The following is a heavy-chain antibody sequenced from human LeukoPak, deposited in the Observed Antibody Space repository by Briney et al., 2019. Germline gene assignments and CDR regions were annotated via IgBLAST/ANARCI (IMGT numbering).Heavy chain of an antibody. CDR1: GASISGYY. CDR2: IHYSGSS. Sequence: SETLSLTCSVSGASISGYYWGWIRQPPGKGLEWIGYIHYSGSSNQSPSLRSRVTQLVDTSKNQFSLKLNSVTAADTAIYYCARHLDWDSGGDAFDFWGRGTMVTVSS. D-gene: IGHD3/OR15-3a*01. CDR3: ARHLDWDSGGDAFDF. J-gene: IGHJ3*01. V-gene: IGHV4-59*08.